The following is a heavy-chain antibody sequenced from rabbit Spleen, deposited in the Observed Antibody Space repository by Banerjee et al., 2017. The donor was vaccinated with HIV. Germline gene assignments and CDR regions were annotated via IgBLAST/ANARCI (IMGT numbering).Heavy chain of an antibody. J-gene: IGHJ6*01. CDR2: INAATAKP. D-gene: IGHD7-1*01. CDR3: ARGAGVYAGYVDSILYYGMDL. CDR1: GFSFGDRDV. Sequence: QEQLVESGGGLVQPEGSLTLTCKASGFSFGDRDVLCWVRQAPGTGLEWIACINAATAKPVYATWAKGRFTSSRTSSTTVTLQMTSLTAADTATYFCARGAGVYAGYVDSILYYGMDLWGPGTLVTVS. V-gene: IGHV1S45*01.